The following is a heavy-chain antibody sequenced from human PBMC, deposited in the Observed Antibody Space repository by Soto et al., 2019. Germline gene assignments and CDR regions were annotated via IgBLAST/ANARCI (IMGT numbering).Heavy chain of an antibody. CDR3: ARNDILTGYPEYYFDY. CDR1: GGTFSSYA. J-gene: IGHJ4*02. D-gene: IGHD3-9*01. V-gene: IGHV1-69*06. CDR2: IIPIFGTA. Sequence: GASVKVSCKASGGTFSSYAISWVRQAPGQGLKWMGGIIPIFGTANYAQKFQGRVTITADKSTSTAYMELSSLRSEDTAVYYCARNDILTGYPEYYFDYWGQGTLVTVSS.